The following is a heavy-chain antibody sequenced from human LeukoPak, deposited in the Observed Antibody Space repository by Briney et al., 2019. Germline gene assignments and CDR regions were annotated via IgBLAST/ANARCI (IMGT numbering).Heavy chain of an antibody. CDR3: ARLDPPWIRGEPT. J-gene: IGHJ5*02. CDR1: GGSFSGYY. D-gene: IGHD3-16*01. CDR2: INHSGST. Sequence: SETLSLTCAVYGGSFSGYYWSWIRQPPGKGLEWIGEINHSGSTNYNPSLKSRVTISVDTSKNQFSLKLSSVTAADTAVYYCARLDPPWIRGEPTWGQGTLVTVSS. V-gene: IGHV4-34*01.